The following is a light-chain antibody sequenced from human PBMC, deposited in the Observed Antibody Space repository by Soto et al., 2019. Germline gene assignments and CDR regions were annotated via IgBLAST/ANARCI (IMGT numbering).Light chain of an antibody. CDR1: SSDVATYNY. CDR2: EVT. V-gene: IGLV2-14*01. Sequence: HSALTQPASVSGSPGQSITISCTGTSSDVATYNYVSWYQQHPGKGPKLLIYEVTNRPSGVSNRFSGSKSGNTASLTISGLQAEDEADYYCLSYTGGSTDVVFGGGTKVTVL. CDR3: LSYTGGSTDVV. J-gene: IGLJ2*01.